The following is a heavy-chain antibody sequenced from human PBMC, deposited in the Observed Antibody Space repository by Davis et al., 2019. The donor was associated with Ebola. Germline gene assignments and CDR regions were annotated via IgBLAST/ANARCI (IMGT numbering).Heavy chain of an antibody. V-gene: IGHV1-18*04. CDR2: INPHNGNT. Sequence: ASVKVSCKASGYIFTSYGITWVRQAPGQGLDWMGWINPHNGNTNYAQNVQGRVTMTTDTSTSTAYMEVGSLRSDDTAVYYCARAQFPTTSDHWGQGTLVTVSS. CDR1: GYIFTSYG. J-gene: IGHJ4*02. D-gene: IGHD1-1*01. CDR3: ARAQFPTTSDH.